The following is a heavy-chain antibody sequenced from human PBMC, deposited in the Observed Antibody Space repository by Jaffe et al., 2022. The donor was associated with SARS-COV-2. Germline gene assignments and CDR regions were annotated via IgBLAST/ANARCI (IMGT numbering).Heavy chain of an antibody. CDR3: ARHVSISCSGGSCPYHYTDV. J-gene: IGHJ6*03. D-gene: IGHD2-15*01. Sequence: QLQLQESGPGLVKPSETLSLTCTVSGDSITSSNSYWGWIRQSPGKGLEWIGTIHYSGNTYYSPSLKSRVTISVDASKNQISLKLTSVTAADTAVYHCARHVSISCSGGSCPYHYTDVWGAGTTVTVSS. CDR2: IHYSGNT. CDR1: GDSITSSNSY. V-gene: IGHV4-39*01.